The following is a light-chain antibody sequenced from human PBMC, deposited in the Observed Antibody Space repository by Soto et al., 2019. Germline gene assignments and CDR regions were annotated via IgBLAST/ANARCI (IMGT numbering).Light chain of an antibody. Sequence: DIQMTQPPSSVSASVGDRVTITCRASQGINNWLAWYQQKPGKAHEXVIYAVSYLQSGVPSRFSVTLYGTAGNINLRSPQTGDGPTYVGKQSSASPLTFGGGTKVEI. CDR1: QGINNW. CDR3: KQSSASPLT. J-gene: IGKJ4*01. V-gene: IGKV1-12*01. CDR2: AVS.